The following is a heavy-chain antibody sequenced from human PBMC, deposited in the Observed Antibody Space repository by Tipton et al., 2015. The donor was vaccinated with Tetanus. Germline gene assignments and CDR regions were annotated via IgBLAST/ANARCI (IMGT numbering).Heavy chain of an antibody. CDR1: GGTFSSYA. D-gene: IGHD1-7*01. CDR3: ARVRREGPELELDAFDI. J-gene: IGHJ3*02. CDR2: IIPIFGTA. V-gene: IGHV1-69*01. Sequence: QVQLVQSGAEVKKPGSSVKVSCKASGGTFSSYAISWVRQAPGQGLEWMGGIIPIFGTANYAQKFQGRVTITADESTSTAYMELSSLRSEDTAVYYCARVRREGPELELDAFDIWGQGTMVTVAS.